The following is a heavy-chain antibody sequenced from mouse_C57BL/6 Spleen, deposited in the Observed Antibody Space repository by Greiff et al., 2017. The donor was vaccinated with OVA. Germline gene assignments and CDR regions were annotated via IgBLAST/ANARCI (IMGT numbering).Heavy chain of an antibody. CDR1: GFTFSDYG. Sequence: EVMLVESGGGLVKPGGSLKLSCAASGFTFSDYGMHWVRQAPEKGLEWVAYISSGSSTIYYADTVKGRFTISRDNAKNTLFLQMTSLRSEDTAMYYCAREAYGYDVSYAMDYWGQGTSVTVSS. CDR2: ISSGSSTI. D-gene: IGHD2-2*01. CDR3: AREAYGYDVSYAMDY. V-gene: IGHV5-17*01. J-gene: IGHJ4*01.